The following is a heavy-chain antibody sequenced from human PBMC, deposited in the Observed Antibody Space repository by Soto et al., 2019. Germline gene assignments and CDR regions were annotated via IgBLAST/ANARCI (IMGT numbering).Heavy chain of an antibody. CDR1: GFTFSTYW. CDR3: ARDFRGPSGDYVGN. J-gene: IGHJ1*01. Sequence: EVQLVESGGGLVQPGGSLRLSCAASGFTFSTYWMSWVRQAPGKGLEWVANIKQDGSEKYYVDSVRGRFTISRDNAKNSLYLQMNSLRAEDTAVFYCARDFRGPSGDYVGNWGQGTLVTVSS. V-gene: IGHV3-7*01. D-gene: IGHD4-17*01. CDR2: IKQDGSEK.